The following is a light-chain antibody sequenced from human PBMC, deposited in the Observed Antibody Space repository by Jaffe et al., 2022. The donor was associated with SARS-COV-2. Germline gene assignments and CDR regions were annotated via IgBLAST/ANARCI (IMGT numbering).Light chain of an antibody. CDR1: TGAVSSDSY. CDR3: LLYYGGVWV. CDR2: NTD. Sequence: QTVVTQEPSLTVSPGGTVTLTCASSTGAVSSDSYPNWFQQNPGQAPRSLIYNTDNRHSWTPARFSGSLLGGKAALTLSGVQPEDEAEYYCLLYYGGVWVFGGGTKVTVL. V-gene: IGLV7-43*01. J-gene: IGLJ3*02.